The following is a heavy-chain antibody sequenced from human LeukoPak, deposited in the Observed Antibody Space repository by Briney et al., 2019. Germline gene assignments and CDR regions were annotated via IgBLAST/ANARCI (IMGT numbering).Heavy chain of an antibody. J-gene: IGHJ6*02. CDR2: ISSSSSYI. Sequence: SGGSLRLSCAASGFTFSSYSMNWVRQAPGKGLEWVSSISSSSSYIYYADSVKGRFTISRDNSKNTLYLQMNSLRAEDTAVYYCAKEAPGDYDFWSGYSSNYYYGMDVWGQGTTVTVSS. V-gene: IGHV3-21*04. CDR1: GFTFSSYS. D-gene: IGHD3-3*01. CDR3: AKEAPGDYDFWSGYSSNYYYGMDV.